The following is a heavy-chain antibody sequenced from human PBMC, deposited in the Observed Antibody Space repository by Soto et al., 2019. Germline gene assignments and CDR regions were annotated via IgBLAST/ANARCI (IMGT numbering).Heavy chain of an antibody. D-gene: IGHD6-13*01. J-gene: IGHJ4*02. CDR1: GYTFTSYA. CDR2: INAGNGNT. Sequence: QVQLVQSGAEVKKPGASVKVSCKASGYTFTSYAMHWVRQAPGQRLEWMGWINAGNGNTKYSQKFQGRVNITREPSANTAYMGLSSLRSEDTAVYYCAVSGGGGSSSWPYDYWGQGTLVTVSS. CDR3: AVSGGGGSSSWPYDY. V-gene: IGHV1-3*01.